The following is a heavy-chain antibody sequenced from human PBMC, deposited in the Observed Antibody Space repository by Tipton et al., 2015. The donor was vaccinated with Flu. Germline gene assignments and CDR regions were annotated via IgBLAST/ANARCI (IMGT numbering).Heavy chain of an antibody. D-gene: IGHD1-26*01. Sequence: SLRLSCAASGFTFGSYAMDWVRQAPGKGLEWVSAISGSGGDTFYADPVKGRFTVSRDNSGNTLYLQINSLRAEDTAVYYCAKKGATTGDFDYWGQGTLVTVSS. CDR3: AKKGATTGDFDY. J-gene: IGHJ4*02. V-gene: IGHV3-23*01. CDR1: GFTFGSYA. CDR2: ISGSGGDT.